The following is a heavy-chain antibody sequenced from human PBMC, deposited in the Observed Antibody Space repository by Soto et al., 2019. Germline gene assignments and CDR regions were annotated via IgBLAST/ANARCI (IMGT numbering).Heavy chain of an antibody. Sequence: QVQLQESGPGLVKPSGTLSLTCDVSGGSINNGNSWSWVRQSPARGLEWIGEIYHSGRTDYNPSLKSRVTISLDRSKNQFYLKLSSGTAADTAIYSCAGSYCSGGRCPAYVMEIWGQGTAVTVSP. CDR2: IYHSGRT. CDR3: AGSYCSGGRCPAYVMEI. D-gene: IGHD6-19*01. J-gene: IGHJ6*01. V-gene: IGHV4-4*02. CDR1: GGSINNGNS.